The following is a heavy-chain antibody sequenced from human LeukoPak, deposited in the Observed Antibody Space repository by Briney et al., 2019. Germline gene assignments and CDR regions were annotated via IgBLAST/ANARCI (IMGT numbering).Heavy chain of an antibody. CDR1: GFTFSNYG. CDR2: TWKDGSNI. J-gene: IGHJ4*02. V-gene: IGHV3-33*01. D-gene: IGHD3-16*01. CDR3: ARNPGYDYVWGSYRFDY. Sequence: PGGSLRLSCEASGFTFSNYGMHWVRQAPGKGLEWVAVTWKDGSNIHYGDSVKGRFTISRDNSKNTLYLQMSSLTAEDTAVYYCARNPGYDYVWGSYRFDYWGQGTLVTVSS.